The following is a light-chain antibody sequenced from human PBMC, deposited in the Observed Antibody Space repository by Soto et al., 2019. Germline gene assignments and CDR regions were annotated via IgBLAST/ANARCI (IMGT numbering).Light chain of an antibody. Sequence: QSALSHPASVSWSPGHSITISCTGTSSDVGGYNYVSWYQQHPGKAPKLMIYEVSNRPSGVSNRFSGSKSGNTASLTISGLQAEDETDYYRSSYTSSSTPPYVFGTGTKVTAL. J-gene: IGLJ1*01. CDR2: EVS. CDR3: SSYTSSSTPPYV. V-gene: IGLV2-14*01. CDR1: SSDVGGYNY.